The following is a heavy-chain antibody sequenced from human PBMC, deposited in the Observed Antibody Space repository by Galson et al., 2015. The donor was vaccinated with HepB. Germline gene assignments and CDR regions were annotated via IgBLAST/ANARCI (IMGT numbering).Heavy chain of an antibody. V-gene: IGHV1-18*04. Sequence: SVKVSCKASGYTFTSYGISWVRQAPGQGLEWMGWISAYNGNTNYAQKLQGRVTMTTDTSTSTAYMELRSLRSDDTAVYYCARDGAPQYYYDSSALPYPSHQNKAKYDYWGQGTLVTVSS. CDR1: GYTFTSYG. CDR2: ISAYNGNT. D-gene: IGHD3-22*01. J-gene: IGHJ4*02. CDR3: ARDGAPQYYYDSSALPYPSHQNKAKYDY.